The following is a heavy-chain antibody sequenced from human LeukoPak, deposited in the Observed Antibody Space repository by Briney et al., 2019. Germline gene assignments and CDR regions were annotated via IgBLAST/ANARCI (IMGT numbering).Heavy chain of an antibody. D-gene: IGHD3-16*01. CDR2: VFYSGST. Sequence: SETLSLTCTVPGGSVNSGSYYWSWIRQPPGKGLEWIGYVFYSGSTNYNPSPKSRVTISVDTSKNQFSLRLSSVTAADTAVYYCARDLGGADAFDIWGQGTMVTVSS. V-gene: IGHV4-61*01. J-gene: IGHJ3*02. CDR1: GGSVNSGSYY. CDR3: ARDLGGADAFDI.